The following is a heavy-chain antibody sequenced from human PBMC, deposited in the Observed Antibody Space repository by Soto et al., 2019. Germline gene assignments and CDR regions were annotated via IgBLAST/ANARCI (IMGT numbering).Heavy chain of an antibody. CDR1: GFTFSSYS. J-gene: IGHJ3*02. CDR3: ARSGQYYYDSSGYYVDAFDI. D-gene: IGHD3-22*01. V-gene: IGHV3-21*01. CDR2: ISSSSYI. Sequence: PGGSLRLSCAASGFTFSSYSMNWVRQAPGKGLEWVSSISSSSYIYYADSVKGRFTISRDNAKNSLYLQMNSLRAEDTAVYYCARSGQYYYDSSGYYVDAFDIWGQGTMVTVSS.